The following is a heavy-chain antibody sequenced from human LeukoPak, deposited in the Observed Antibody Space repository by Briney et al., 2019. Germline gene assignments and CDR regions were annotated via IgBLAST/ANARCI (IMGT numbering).Heavy chain of an antibody. Sequence: SETLSLTCTVSGGSISSSSYYWGWVRQPPGKGLEWIGSIYYSGSTYYNPSLKSRVTISVDTSKNQFSLKLSSVTAADTAVYYCARGAKTPITMIVVVELFDYWGQGTLVTVSS. J-gene: IGHJ4*02. CDR3: ARGAKTPITMIVVVELFDY. D-gene: IGHD3-22*01. V-gene: IGHV4-39*01. CDR1: GGSISSSSYY. CDR2: IYYSGST.